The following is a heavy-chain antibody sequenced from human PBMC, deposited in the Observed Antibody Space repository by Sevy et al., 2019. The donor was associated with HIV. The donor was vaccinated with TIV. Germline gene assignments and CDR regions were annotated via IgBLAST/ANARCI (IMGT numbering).Heavy chain of an antibody. CDR1: GFTFSSYG. CDR3: ARALAGGYFQY. Sequence: GGSLRLSCAASGFTFSSYGMNWVRQAPGKGLEWVSYINSGSSTIYYADSVKGGFTISRDNAKNSLYLQMNSLGAEDTAVYYCARALAGGYFQYWGQGTLVTVSS. CDR2: INSGSSTI. D-gene: IGHD3-10*01. J-gene: IGHJ1*01. V-gene: IGHV3-48*01.